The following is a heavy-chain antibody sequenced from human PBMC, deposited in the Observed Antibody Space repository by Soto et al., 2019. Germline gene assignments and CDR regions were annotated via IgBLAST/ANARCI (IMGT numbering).Heavy chain of an antibody. D-gene: IGHD3-16*01. CDR3: ARVSFFDWGAYVFDY. J-gene: IGHJ4*02. CDR2: MYYSGAT. CDR1: GGSISGYY. V-gene: IGHV4-59*01. Sequence: PSETLSLTCTVSGGSISGYYWSWIRQPPGKGLEWIGYMYYSGATNYNPSLKSRVTISVDTSKNQFSLNLRSVTAGDTAVYFCARVSFFDWGAYVFDYWGQGTLVTVSS.